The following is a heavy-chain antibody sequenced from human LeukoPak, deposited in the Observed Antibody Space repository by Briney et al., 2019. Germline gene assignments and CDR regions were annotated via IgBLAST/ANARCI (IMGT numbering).Heavy chain of an antibody. Sequence: SETLSLTCTVSGGSISSYYWSWIRQPPGKGLEWIGYIYYSGSTNYNPSLRSRVTISVDTSKNQFSLKLSSVTAADTAVYYCARRTTSDAFDIWGQGTMVTVSS. V-gene: IGHV4-59*08. CDR3: ARRTTSDAFDI. D-gene: IGHD1-1*01. CDR1: GGSISSYY. J-gene: IGHJ3*02. CDR2: IYYSGST.